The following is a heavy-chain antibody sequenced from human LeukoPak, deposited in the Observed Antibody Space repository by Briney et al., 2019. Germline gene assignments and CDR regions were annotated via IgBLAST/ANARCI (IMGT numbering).Heavy chain of an antibody. CDR2: IRYDGSKK. Sequence: GGSLRLSCAASGFTVSSNYMSWVRQAPGKGLAWVSFIRYDGSKKHYADSVKGRFTISRDNSANTLYLQMNDLRAEDTAVYYCAKDHGVYYYYMDVWGKGTKVTVSS. D-gene: IGHD4-17*01. V-gene: IGHV3-30*02. J-gene: IGHJ6*03. CDR3: AKDHGVYYYYMDV. CDR1: GFTVSSNY.